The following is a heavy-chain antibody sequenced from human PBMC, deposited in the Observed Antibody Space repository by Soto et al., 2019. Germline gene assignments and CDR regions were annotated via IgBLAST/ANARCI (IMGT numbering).Heavy chain of an antibody. V-gene: IGHV4-59*12. J-gene: IGHJ3*02. Sequence: QVQLQESGPRLVKPSETLSLTCTVSGASFSHFYWSWIRQAPGKGLEWLGYIYDSGSTNYNPSVKRRATRSGDTPKTQVALDLGSVTAADTAVYFWAAAYYAIVTGHFAFDIWGHGTMVTVSS. CDR3: AAAYYAIVTGHFAFDI. D-gene: IGHD3-9*01. CDR1: GASFSHFY. CDR2: IYDSGST.